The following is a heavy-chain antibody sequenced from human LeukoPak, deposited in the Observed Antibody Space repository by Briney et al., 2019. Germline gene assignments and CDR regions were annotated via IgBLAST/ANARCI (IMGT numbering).Heavy chain of an antibody. CDR3: ARARLGGIVVVPAGSEGRYWFGP. D-gene: IGHD2-2*01. J-gene: IGHJ5*02. CDR1: GGSISSYH. Sequence: SETLSLTCTVSGGSISSYHWSWIRQPPGKGLEWIGYIHYSGNTNYNPSLRSRVTISVDTSKNQFSLRLSSVTAEDTAVYYCARARLGGIVVVPAGSEGRYWFGPWGQGTLVTVSS. CDR2: IHYSGNT. V-gene: IGHV4-59*01.